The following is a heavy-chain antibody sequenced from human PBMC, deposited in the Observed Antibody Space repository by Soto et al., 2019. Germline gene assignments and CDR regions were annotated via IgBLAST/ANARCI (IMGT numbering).Heavy chain of an antibody. CDR3: ARREIQGPIDY. J-gene: IGHJ4*02. V-gene: IGHV4-28*01. CDR2: IYYSGTT. CDR1: SYSISSSNW. Sequence: QVQLQESGPGLVKPWDTLSLTCAVSSYSISSSNWWGCIRQPPGKGLEWIGYIYYSGTTYYNPSLKSRVTMSVDTSKNQFSLKLTSVTAVDTAVYYCARREIQGPIDYWGQGTLVTVSS. D-gene: IGHD1-26*01.